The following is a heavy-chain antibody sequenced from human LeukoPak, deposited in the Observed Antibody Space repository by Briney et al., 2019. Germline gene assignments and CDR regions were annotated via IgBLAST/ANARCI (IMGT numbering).Heavy chain of an antibody. J-gene: IGHJ4*02. V-gene: IGHV1-69*01. D-gene: IGHD3-3*01. CDR3: APSPDSSGSSDY. CDR1: GGTFSSYA. CDR2: IIPIFGTA. Sequence: ASVKASCKASGGTFSSYAISWVRQAPGQGLEWMGGIIPIFGTANYAQKFQGRVTITADESTSTAYMGLSSLRSEDTAVYYCAPSPDSSGSSDYWGQGTLVTVSS.